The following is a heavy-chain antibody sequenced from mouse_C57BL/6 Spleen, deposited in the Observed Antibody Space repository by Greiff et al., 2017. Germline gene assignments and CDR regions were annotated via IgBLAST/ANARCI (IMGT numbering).Heavy chain of an antibody. J-gene: IGHJ4*01. V-gene: IGHV1-22*01. CDR1: GYTFTDYN. CDR2: INPNNGGT. Sequence: EVQLQQSGPELVKPGASVKMSCKASGYTFTDYNMHWVKQSHGKSLEWIGYINPNNGGTSYNQKFKGKATLTLNKSSSTAYMELRSLTSEDSAVYYCARGYYYGSSLYAMDYWGQGTSVTVSS. D-gene: IGHD1-1*01. CDR3: ARGYYYGSSLYAMDY.